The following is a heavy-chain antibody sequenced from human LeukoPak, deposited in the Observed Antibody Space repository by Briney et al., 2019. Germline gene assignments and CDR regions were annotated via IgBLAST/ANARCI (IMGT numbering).Heavy chain of an antibody. D-gene: IGHD5-18*01. J-gene: IGHJ6*02. Sequence: GRSLRLSCAASGFTFSNYAMHWVRQAPGKGLEWVAIISYDGNDEYYTDSVKGRFTISRDKSKNTLYLQMNSLRAEDTAVYYCARDAVDTANAVWGQGTTVTVSS. CDR2: ISYDGNDE. V-gene: IGHV3-30-3*01. CDR1: GFTFSNYA. CDR3: ARDAVDTANAV.